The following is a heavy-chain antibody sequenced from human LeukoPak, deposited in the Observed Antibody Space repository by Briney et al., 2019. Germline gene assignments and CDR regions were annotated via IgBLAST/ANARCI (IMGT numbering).Heavy chain of an antibody. V-gene: IGHV4-4*07. CDR3: ARGYAMVVPDAFDI. J-gene: IGHJ3*02. D-gene: IGHD5-18*01. Sequence: PSETLFLTCTVSGGSISSYYWSWIRQPAGKGLEWIGRIYTSGSTNYNPSLQSRVTMSVDTSKNQFSLKLSSVTAADTAVYYCARGYAMVVPDAFDIWGQGTMVTVSS. CDR1: GGSISSYY. CDR2: IYTSGST.